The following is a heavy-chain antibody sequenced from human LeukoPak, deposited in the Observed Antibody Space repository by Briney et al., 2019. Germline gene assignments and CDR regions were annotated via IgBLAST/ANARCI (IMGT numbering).Heavy chain of an antibody. D-gene: IGHD1-1*01. Sequence: SQTLSLTCAISGDSVSSNNDAWNWIRQSPSRGLEWLGRTYYWSHWVYDYAGSVKGRITVNPDTSKNQFSLQLKSVIPEDTAVYYCARESVAERFDCWSQGSLVTVSS. CDR3: ARESVAERFDC. V-gene: IGHV6-1*01. CDR2: TYYWSHWVY. CDR1: GDSVSSNNDA. J-gene: IGHJ4*02.